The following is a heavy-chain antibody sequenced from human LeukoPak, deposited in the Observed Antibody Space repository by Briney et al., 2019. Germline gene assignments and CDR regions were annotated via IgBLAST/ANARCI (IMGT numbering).Heavy chain of an antibody. D-gene: IGHD3-22*01. V-gene: IGHV1-46*01. CDR1: GYTFTGYY. CDR2: INPSGGST. CDR3: ARDNLGYYYDSSDTRWFDP. Sequence: ASVKVSCKASGYTFTGYYMHWVRRAPGQGLEWMGIINPSGGSTSYAQKFQGRVTMTRDTSTSTVYMELSRLRSDDTAVYYCARDNLGYYYDSSDTRWFDPWGQGTLVTVSS. J-gene: IGHJ5*02.